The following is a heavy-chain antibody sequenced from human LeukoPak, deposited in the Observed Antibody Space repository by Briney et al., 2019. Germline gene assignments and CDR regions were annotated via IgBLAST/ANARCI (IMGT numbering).Heavy chain of an antibody. D-gene: IGHD6-13*01. CDR3: ARDGYSSSFDY. CDR1: GYTFTSYD. CDR2: INPNSGGT. V-gene: IGHV1-2*02. J-gene: IGHJ4*02. Sequence: ASVKVSCKASGYTFTSYDINWVRQATGQGLEWMGWINPNSGGTNYAQKFQGRVTMTRDTSISTAYMELSRLRSDDTAVYYCARDGYSSSFDYWGQGTLVTVSS.